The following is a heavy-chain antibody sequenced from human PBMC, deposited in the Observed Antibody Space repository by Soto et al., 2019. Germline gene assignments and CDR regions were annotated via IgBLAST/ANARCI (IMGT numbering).Heavy chain of an antibody. CDR3: ARGSGGYQPPPTGGMDV. CDR2: IYHGGNI. CDR1: GDSINTTDW. J-gene: IGHJ6*02. V-gene: IGHV4-4*02. D-gene: IGHD2-2*01. Sequence: SETLSLTCAVSGDSINTTDWWNWVRQPPGKGLEWIGEIYHGGNIHYNPSLKSRVTISLDKSRNQFYLTLTSVSAADTAVYYCARGSGGYQPPPTGGMDVWGQGTTVTVSS.